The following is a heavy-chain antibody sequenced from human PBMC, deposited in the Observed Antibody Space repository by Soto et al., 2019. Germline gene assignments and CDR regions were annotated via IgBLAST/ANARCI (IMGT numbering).Heavy chain of an antibody. CDR2: INAGNGNT. J-gene: IGHJ4*02. Sequence: ASVKVSCKASGYTFTSYAMHWGRQAPGQRLEWMGWINAGNGNTKYSQKFQGRVTITRDTSASTAYMELSSLRSEDTAVYYCARDREWPPVGYFDYWGQGTLVTVSS. D-gene: IGHD3-3*01. V-gene: IGHV1-3*01. CDR3: ARDREWPPVGYFDY. CDR1: GYTFTSYA.